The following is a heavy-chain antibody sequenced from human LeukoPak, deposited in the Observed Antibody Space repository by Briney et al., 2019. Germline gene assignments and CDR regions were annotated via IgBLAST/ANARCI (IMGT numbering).Heavy chain of an antibody. CDR1: GFTFSSSA. CDR2: ISASGGST. J-gene: IGHJ4*02. D-gene: IGHD1-26*01. Sequence: GGSLRLSCAASGFTFSSSAVSWVRQVPGKGREWVSGISASGGSTYYADSVRGRFTISIDNSKNTLYVQMNSLRDDDKDVYYCAKDQRWESRYYPDCWGKRAIVT. V-gene: IGHV3-23*01. CDR3: AKDQRWESRYYPDC.